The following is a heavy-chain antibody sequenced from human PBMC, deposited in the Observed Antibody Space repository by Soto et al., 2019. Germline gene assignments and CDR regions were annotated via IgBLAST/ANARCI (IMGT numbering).Heavy chain of an antibody. CDR3: AREGGRHCSPTRCYNAFDI. CDR1: GFSFSAFS. D-gene: IGHD2-2*02. Sequence: EVQLVESGGGLVQPGGSLRLSCVSSGFSFSAFSMNWVRQAPGKGLEWSSYLSSSSSTIYYADSVKGRFTISRDNAKNSLYLQMDSLRDEDTAVYYCAREGGRHCSPTRCYNAFDIWGQGTMVTVSS. CDR2: LSSSSSTI. J-gene: IGHJ3*02. V-gene: IGHV3-48*02.